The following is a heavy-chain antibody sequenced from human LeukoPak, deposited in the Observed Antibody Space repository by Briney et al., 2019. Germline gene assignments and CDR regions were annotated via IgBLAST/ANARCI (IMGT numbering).Heavy chain of an antibody. CDR2: IDPSDSYT. V-gene: IGHV5-10-1*01. D-gene: IGHD6-6*01. Sequence: GESLKISCKGSGYSFTSYWISWVRQMPGKGLEWMGRIDPSDSYTNYSPSLQGHVTISADKSISTAYLQWSSLKASDTAMYYCARHLHSSSSGPDGMDVWGQGTTVTVSS. CDR3: ARHLHSSSSGPDGMDV. J-gene: IGHJ6*02. CDR1: GYSFTSYW.